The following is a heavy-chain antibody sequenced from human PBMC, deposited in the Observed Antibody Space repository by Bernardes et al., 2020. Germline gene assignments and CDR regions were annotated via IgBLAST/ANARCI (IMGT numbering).Heavy chain of an antibody. CDR1: GFTGYA. CDR2: VSVSGGST. D-gene: IGHD1-7*01. J-gene: IGHJ4*02. Sequence: RSLTRSGAASGFTGYAVSWIRQSPGKGLEWVSGVSVSGGSTYYADSVKGRFTISRDNSKNTLYLQMNSLRAEDTAVYYCAKGTTGTTGGSFDNWGQGTLVTVSS. CDR3: AKGTTGTTGGSFDN. V-gene: IGHV3-23*01.